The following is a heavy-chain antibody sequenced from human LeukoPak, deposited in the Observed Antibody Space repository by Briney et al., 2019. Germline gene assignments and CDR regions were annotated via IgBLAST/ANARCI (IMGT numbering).Heavy chain of an antibody. J-gene: IGHJ4*02. CDR2: ISGSGDST. D-gene: IGHD3-3*01. Sequence: GGSLRLSCAASGFTFSNYVMSWVRQAPGKGLEWVSGISGSGDSTYYADSVKGRFTISRDNSKNTLYLQMNSLRAEDTAVYYCARDRAIFGVGYYFDYWGQGTLVTVSS. V-gene: IGHV3-23*01. CDR3: ARDRAIFGVGYYFDY. CDR1: GFTFSNYV.